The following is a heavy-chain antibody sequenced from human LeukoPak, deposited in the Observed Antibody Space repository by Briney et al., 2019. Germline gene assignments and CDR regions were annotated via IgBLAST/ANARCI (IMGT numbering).Heavy chain of an antibody. D-gene: IGHD1-26*01. CDR3: ARPPKLRYSGSYDDAFDI. Sequence: ASVKVSCKASGYTLTGYYMHWVRQAPGQGLEWMRWINPNSGGTNYAQKFQGRVTMTRDTSISTAYMELNRLRSDDTAVYYCARPPKLRYSGSYDDAFDIWGQGTMVTVSS. J-gene: IGHJ3*02. V-gene: IGHV1-2*02. CDR2: INPNSGGT. CDR1: GYTLTGYY.